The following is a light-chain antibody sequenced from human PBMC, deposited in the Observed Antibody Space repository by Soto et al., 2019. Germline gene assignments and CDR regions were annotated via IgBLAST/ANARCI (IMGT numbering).Light chain of an antibody. Sequence: QSVLTQPRSVSGSPGQSVTLSCTGTSSDVGGYDFVSWYQQYPGKAPKLIIYEVTDRPSGVSNRFSGSKSGNTASLTISGLQAEDEAEYYCSSYTNINTRACVFGTGTKVTVL. J-gene: IGLJ1*01. V-gene: IGLV2-14*01. CDR2: EVT. CDR1: SSDVGGYDF. CDR3: SSYTNINTRACV.